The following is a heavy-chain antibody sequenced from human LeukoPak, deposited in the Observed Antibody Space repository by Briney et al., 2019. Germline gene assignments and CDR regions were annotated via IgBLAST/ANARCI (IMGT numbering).Heavy chain of an antibody. D-gene: IGHD3-9*01. Sequence: SETLSLTCTVSGGSISSYYWSWIRQPPGKGLEWIGYIYYSGSTNYNPSLKSRVTISVDTPKNQFSLKLSSVTAADTAVYYCARVPHYDILTGYDYYFDYWGQGTLVTVSS. V-gene: IGHV4-59*01. J-gene: IGHJ4*02. CDR1: GGSISSYY. CDR2: IYYSGST. CDR3: ARVPHYDILTGYDYYFDY.